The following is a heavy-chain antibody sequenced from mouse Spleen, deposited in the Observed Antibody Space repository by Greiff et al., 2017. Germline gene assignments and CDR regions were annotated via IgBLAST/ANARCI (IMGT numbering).Heavy chain of an antibody. CDR3: ARRDGYLYYAMDY. J-gene: IGHJ4*01. V-gene: IGHV5-17*01. Sequence: EVQRVESGGGLVKPGGSLKLSCAASGFTFSDYGMHWVRQAPEKGLEWVAYISSGSSTIYYADTVKGRFTISRDNAKNTLFLQMTSLRSEDTAMYYCARRDGYLYYAMDYWGQGTSVTVSS. D-gene: IGHD1-2*01. CDR2: ISSGSSTI. CDR1: GFTFSDYG.